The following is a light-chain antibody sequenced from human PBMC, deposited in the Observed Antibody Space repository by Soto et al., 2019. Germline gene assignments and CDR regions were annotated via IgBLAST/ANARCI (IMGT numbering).Light chain of an antibody. CDR2: SSN. CDR3: AAWDDNLDAVV. Sequence: QAVVTQPPSASGTPGQRVTISCSGGSPNIGSNTVNWYQQLPGTAPKLLIHSSNQRPSGVPDRVSGSQSGTSASLAISGLQSDDEADYYCAAWDDNLDAVVFGGGTKVTV. V-gene: IGLV1-44*01. J-gene: IGLJ2*01. CDR1: SPNIGSNT.